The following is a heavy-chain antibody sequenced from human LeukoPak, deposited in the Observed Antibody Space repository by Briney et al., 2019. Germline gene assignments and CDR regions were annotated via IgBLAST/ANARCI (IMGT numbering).Heavy chain of an antibody. V-gene: IGHV3-48*03. D-gene: IGHD6-13*01. CDR1: GFTFSGYE. J-gene: IGHJ1*01. CDR2: ISSSGNSI. CDR3: ARGRFGSC. Sequence: GGSLRLSCTASGFTFSGYEMNWVRQAPGKGLGWVSYISSSGNSIYYADSVKGRFTISRDNAKNSLYLQMNSLRAEDMAVYYCARGRFGSCWGQGTLVTVSS.